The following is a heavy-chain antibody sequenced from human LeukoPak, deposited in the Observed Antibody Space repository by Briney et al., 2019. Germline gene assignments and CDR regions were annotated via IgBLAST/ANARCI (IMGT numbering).Heavy chain of an antibody. D-gene: IGHD4-17*01. CDR1: GFPLSSYG. J-gene: IGHJ4*02. V-gene: IGHV3-30*02. CDR2: IRYDGSNK. CDR3: ANPYGDYGSNFDY. Sequence: GSLRLFCAGSGFPLSSYGMARGRQGPGKGLGWVAFIRYDGSNKYYADSVKGRFTISRDNSKNTLYLQMNSLRAEDTAVYYCANPYGDYGSNFDYWGQGTLVTVSS.